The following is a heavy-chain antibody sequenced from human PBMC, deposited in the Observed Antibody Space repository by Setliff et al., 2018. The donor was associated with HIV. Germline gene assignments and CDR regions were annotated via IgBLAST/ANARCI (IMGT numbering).Heavy chain of an antibody. CDR2: IYASGRT. V-gene: IGHV4-61*02. CDR1: GGSISSGSYY. D-gene: IGHD3-22*01. CDR3: AREDYYDSSGYAFEI. Sequence: TLSLTCTVSGGSISSGSYYWNWIRQPAGKGLEWIGRIYASGRTNYNPSLESRVTISLDTSKNQFSLKLNSVTAADTAVYYCAREDYYDSSGYAFEIWGQGTMVTV. J-gene: IGHJ3*02.